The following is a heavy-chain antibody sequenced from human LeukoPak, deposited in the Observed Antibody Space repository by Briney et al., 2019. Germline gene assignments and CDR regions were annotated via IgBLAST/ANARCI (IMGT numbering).Heavy chain of an antibody. CDR2: IQQDGSEK. J-gene: IGHJ6*03. CDR3: ARDPYSGSYWADYYYYMDV. CDR1: GFTFSSYW. V-gene: IGHV3-7*01. D-gene: IGHD1-26*01. Sequence: GGSLRLSCVASGFTFSSYWMSWVRQAPGKGLGWVANIQQDGSEKYYVDSVKGRFTISRDNAKSSLYLQMNSLRTEDTAVYYCARDPYSGSYWADYYYYMDVWGKGTTVTISS.